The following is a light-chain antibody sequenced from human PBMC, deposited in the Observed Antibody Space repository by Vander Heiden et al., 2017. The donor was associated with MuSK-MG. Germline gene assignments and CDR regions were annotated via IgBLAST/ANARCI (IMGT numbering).Light chain of an antibody. CDR3: QQRNSNHPPWT. CDR1: QSISSY. CDR2: AAS. J-gene: IGKJ1*01. Sequence: DIQMTQSPSSLSASVGDRVTITCRASQSISSYLNWYQQKPGKAPKLLIYAASSLQRGVKSRFSGSGDGTDFNLTISSRQPEDFASYYCQQRNSNHPPWTFGQGTKVXIK. V-gene: IGKV1-39*01.